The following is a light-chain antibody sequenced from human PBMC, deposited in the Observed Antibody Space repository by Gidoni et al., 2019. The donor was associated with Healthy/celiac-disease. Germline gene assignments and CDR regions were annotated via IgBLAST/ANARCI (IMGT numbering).Light chain of an antibody. CDR1: NIGSKR. Sequence: SSVLTQPPPVSVAPGKTARITCGGNNIGSKRVQWYQQKPGQAPVLVIYYDSDRPSGIPERFSGSNSGNTATLTISRVEAGDEADYYCQVWDSSSDHVVFGGGTKLTVL. CDR3: QVWDSSSDHVV. CDR2: YDS. J-gene: IGLJ2*01. V-gene: IGLV3-21*04.